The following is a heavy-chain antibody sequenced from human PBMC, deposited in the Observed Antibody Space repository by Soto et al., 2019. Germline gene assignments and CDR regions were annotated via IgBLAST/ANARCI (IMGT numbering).Heavy chain of an antibody. Sequence: PGGSLRLSCTASGFTFGDYAMSWFRQAPGKGLEWVGFIRSKAYGGTTEYAASVKGRFTISRDDSKSIAYLQMNSLKTEDTAVYYCTREPRARYGYRYKIFDYWGQGTLVTVSS. V-gene: IGHV3-49*03. J-gene: IGHJ4*02. D-gene: IGHD5-18*01. CDR3: TREPRARYGYRYKIFDY. CDR2: IRSKAYGGTT. CDR1: GFTFGDYA.